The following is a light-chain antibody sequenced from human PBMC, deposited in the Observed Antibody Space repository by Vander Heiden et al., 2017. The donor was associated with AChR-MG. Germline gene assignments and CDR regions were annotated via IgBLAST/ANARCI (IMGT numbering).Light chain of an antibody. V-gene: IGKV1-27*01. Sequence: DIQMTQSPSSLSASVGDRVTITCRASQGVRNYLAWYQQKPGNAPKLLIYAASILQSGVPSRFNGRGSGTDFTLTISSLQPEDVGIYYCQKDDSAPWTFGQGTKVDIK. CDR1: QGVRNY. J-gene: IGKJ1*01. CDR3: QKDDSAPWT. CDR2: AAS.